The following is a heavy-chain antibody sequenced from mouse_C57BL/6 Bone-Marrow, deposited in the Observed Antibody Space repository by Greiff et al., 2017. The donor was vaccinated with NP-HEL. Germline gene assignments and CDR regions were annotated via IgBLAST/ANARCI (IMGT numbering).Heavy chain of an antibody. D-gene: IGHD2-4*01. CDR3: ARQDDYGWCAY. CDR1: GYTFTDYY. Sequence: EVQLQQSGPVLVKPGASVKMSCKASGYTFTDYYMNWVKQSHGKSLEWIGVIYPSNGGTSYNQKFKGKATLTVDKSSSTAYMELNSLTSEDSAVYDCARQDDYGWCAYWDQGTRITVSA. J-gene: IGHJ3*01. V-gene: IGHV1-19*01. CDR2: IYPSNGGT.